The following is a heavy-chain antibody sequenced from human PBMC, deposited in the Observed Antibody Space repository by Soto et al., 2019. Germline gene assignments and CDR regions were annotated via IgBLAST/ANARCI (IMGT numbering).Heavy chain of an antibody. J-gene: IGHJ6*02. V-gene: IGHV1-18*01. Sequence: VASVKVSCKASGYTFTSYGISWVRQAPGQGLEWMGWISAYNGNTNYAQKLQGRVTMTTDTSTSTAYMELRSLRSDDTAVYYCARGAPLDYAFWSGYSLDYYYGLDVWGPGTTDTVSS. D-gene: IGHD3-3*01. CDR3: ARGAPLDYAFWSGYSLDYYYGLDV. CDR1: GYTFTSYG. CDR2: ISAYNGNT.